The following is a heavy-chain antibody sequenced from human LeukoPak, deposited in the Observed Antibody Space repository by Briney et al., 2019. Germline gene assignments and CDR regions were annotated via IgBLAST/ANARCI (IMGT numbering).Heavy chain of an antibody. V-gene: IGHV1-69*13. Sequence: SVKVSCKASGGTFSSYAISWVRQAPGQGLEWMGGIIPIFGTANYAQKFQGRVTITADESTSTAYMELSSLRSEDTAVYYCARSKDILTGLPGGMDVWGQGTTVTVSS. CDR2: IIPIFGTA. CDR3: ARSKDILTGLPGGMDV. CDR1: GGTFSSYA. D-gene: IGHD3-9*01. J-gene: IGHJ6*02.